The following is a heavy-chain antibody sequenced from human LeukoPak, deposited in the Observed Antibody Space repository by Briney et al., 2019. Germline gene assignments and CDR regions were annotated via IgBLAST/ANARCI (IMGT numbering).Heavy chain of an antibody. CDR3: ARHILYDSSGYYYDDY. J-gene: IGHJ4*02. V-gene: IGHV4-39*01. CDR1: GGSISSSSYY. Sequence: PSETLSLTCTVSGGSISSSSYYWGWIRQPPGKGLEWIGSIYYSGSTYYNPSLKSRVTISVDTSKTQFSLKLSSVTAADTPVYYCARHILYDSSGYYYDDYWGQGTLVTVSS. D-gene: IGHD3-22*01. CDR2: IYYSGST.